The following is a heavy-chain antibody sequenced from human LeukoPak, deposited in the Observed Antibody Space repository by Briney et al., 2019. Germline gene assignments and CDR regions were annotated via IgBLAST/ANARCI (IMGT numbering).Heavy chain of an antibody. CDR1: GFTFSSYG. Sequence: QPGGSLRLSCAASGFTFSSYGMHWVRQAPGKGLEWVAVIWYDGSNKYYADSVKGRFTISRDNSKNTLYLQMNSLRAEDTAVYYCAKDSQLLSRSKWELLAATPSFDYWGQGTLVTVSS. V-gene: IGHV3-30*02. CDR3: AKDSQLLSRSKWELLAATPSFDY. D-gene: IGHD1-26*01. CDR2: IWYDGSNK. J-gene: IGHJ4*02.